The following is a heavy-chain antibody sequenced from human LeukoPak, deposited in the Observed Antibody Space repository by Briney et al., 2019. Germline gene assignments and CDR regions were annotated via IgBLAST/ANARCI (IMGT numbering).Heavy chain of an antibody. Sequence: GGSLRLSCAASGFTFSSYAMSWVRQAPGKGLEWVSAISGSGGSTYYADSVKGRFTISRDNSKNTLYLQMNSLRAEDTAVYYCAKDSHRSSWYYTPAPFDIWGQGTMVTVSS. V-gene: IGHV3-23*01. CDR2: ISGSGGST. D-gene: IGHD6-13*01. J-gene: IGHJ3*02. CDR1: GFTFSSYA. CDR3: AKDSHRSSWYYTPAPFDI.